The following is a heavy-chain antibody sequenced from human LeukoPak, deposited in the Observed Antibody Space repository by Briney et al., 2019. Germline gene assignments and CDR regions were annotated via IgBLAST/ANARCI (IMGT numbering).Heavy chain of an antibody. D-gene: IGHD3-10*01. CDR1: GYTFTSYD. J-gene: IGHJ6*03. V-gene: IGHV1-8*03. Sequence: ASVKVSCKASGYTFTSYDINWVRQATGQGLEWMGWMNPNSGNTGYAQKFQGRVTITRNTSISTAYMELSSPRSEDTAVYYCARGLGVPWGYYMDVWGKGTTVTVSS. CDR3: ARGLGVPWGYYMDV. CDR2: MNPNSGNT.